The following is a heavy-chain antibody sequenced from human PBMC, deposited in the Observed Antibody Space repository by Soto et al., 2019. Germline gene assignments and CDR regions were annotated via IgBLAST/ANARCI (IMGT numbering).Heavy chain of an antibody. D-gene: IGHD3-3*01. CDR3: ARASDDFWSGYYGMDV. Sequence: VASVKVSCKASGYTFTSYDINWVRQASGQGLEWMGWMNPNSGNTGYAQKFQGRVTMTRNTSISTAYMELGSLRSEDTDVYYCARASDDFWSGYYGMDVWGQGTTVTSP. CDR1: GYTFTSYD. V-gene: IGHV1-8*01. J-gene: IGHJ6*02. CDR2: MNPNSGNT.